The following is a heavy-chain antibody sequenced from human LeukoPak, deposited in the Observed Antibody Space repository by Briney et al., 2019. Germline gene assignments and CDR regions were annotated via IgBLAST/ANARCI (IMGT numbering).Heavy chain of an antibody. Sequence: GGSLRLSCAASVFTFSSDWMSWGPEAPGEGLEWGSNIKQDGSENDFVDSVKGRFTIYTDNAKNSLYLQMNRLSAEDTAVYYCARDRLRWGPYYYGSPPGAFDIWGQGTMVTVSS. V-gene: IGHV3-7*01. CDR1: VFTFSSDW. D-gene: IGHD3-10*01. J-gene: IGHJ3*02. CDR2: IKQDGSEN. CDR3: ARDRLRWGPYYYGSPPGAFDI.